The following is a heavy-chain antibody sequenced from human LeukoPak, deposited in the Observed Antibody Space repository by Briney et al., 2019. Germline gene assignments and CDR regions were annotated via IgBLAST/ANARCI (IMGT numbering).Heavy chain of an antibody. CDR1: GGSFSSYT. CDR3: ARDRRGYDILTGYYGAEYFQH. D-gene: IGHD3-9*01. CDR2: IIPILGIA. Sequence: SVKVSCKASGGSFSSYTIRWVRQAPGQGLQWMGRIIPILGIANYAQKFQGRVTITADKSTSTAYMELSSLRSEDTAVYYCARDRRGYDILTGYYGAEYFQHWGQGTLVTVSS. J-gene: IGHJ1*01. V-gene: IGHV1-69*04.